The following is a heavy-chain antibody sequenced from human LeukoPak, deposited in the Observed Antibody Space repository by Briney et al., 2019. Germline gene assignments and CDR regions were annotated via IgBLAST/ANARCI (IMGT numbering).Heavy chain of an antibody. D-gene: IGHD4-11*01. Sequence: AGGSLRLSCVASGFTFSDYAMNWVRQAPGKGLEWVSTFKTNYNQVYYAESVRGRFTISTDNSMNTAYLQMNSLRVEDTALYYCARSVPDYTRFDFWGQGALVTVSS. CDR2: FKTNYNQV. CDR3: ARSVPDYTRFDF. J-gene: IGHJ4*02. V-gene: IGHV3-23*05. CDR1: GFTFSDYA.